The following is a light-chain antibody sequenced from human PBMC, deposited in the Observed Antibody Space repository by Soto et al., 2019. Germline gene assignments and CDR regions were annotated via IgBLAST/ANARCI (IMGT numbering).Light chain of an antibody. Sequence: DIQMTQSPSSLSASVGDRATLTCRTSQAIRNDVGWYQQKPGKAPKRLIYVASRLESGVPSRFSGSGSGTEFTLTITSLQPDDFATYYCQQYNSHPWTFGQGTKVDIK. V-gene: IGKV1-17*01. CDR1: QAIRND. J-gene: IGKJ1*01. CDR3: QQYNSHPWT. CDR2: VAS.